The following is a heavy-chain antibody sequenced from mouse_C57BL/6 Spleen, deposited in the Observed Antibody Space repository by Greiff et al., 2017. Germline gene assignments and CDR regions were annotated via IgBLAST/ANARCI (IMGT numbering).Heavy chain of an antibody. CDR1: GYTFTSYG. D-gene: IGHD2-3*01. CDR2: IYPRSGNT. Sequence: VQLQQSGAELARPGASVKLSCKASGYTFTSYGISWVKQRTGQGLEWIGEIYPRSGNTYYNEKFKGKATLTADKSSSTAYMELRSLTSEDSAVYFCARREGYDGYLYYAMDYWGQGTSVTVSS. CDR3: ARREGYDGYLYYAMDY. V-gene: IGHV1-81*01. J-gene: IGHJ4*01.